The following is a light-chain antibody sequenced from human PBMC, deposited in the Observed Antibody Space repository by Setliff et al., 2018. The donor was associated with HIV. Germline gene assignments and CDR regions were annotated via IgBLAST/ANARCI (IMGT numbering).Light chain of an antibody. Sequence: QSVLAQSPSASVSPGQSVTISCTGTSSDVGGYNYVSWHQQHPGKAPKVIIYEVSKRPSGVPDRFSGSKSGNTASLTVSGLQAEDEADYYCSSYAGSSYVFGSGTKV. CDR3: SSYAGSSYV. CDR1: SSDVGGYNY. J-gene: IGLJ1*01. V-gene: IGLV2-8*01. CDR2: EVS.